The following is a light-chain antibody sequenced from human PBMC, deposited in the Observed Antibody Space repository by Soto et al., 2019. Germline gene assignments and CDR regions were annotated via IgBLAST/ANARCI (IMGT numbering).Light chain of an antibody. CDR2: ASS. V-gene: IGKV3-15*01. CDR3: QQYGDWPLT. CDR1: QSVGSN. Sequence: EIVLTQSPATLSVSPGERATLSCRASQSVGSNFAWYQQKPGQAPRLLIFASSTRATGVPARFSGSGSGTEFTRTISSLQSEDFAVYYCQQYGDWPLTFGGGAKVEIE. J-gene: IGKJ4*01.